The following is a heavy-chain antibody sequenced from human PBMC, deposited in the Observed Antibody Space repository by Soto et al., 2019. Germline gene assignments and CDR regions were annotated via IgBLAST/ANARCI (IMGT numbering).Heavy chain of an antibody. J-gene: IGHJ4*02. CDR1: GFTVSSKY. V-gene: IGHV3-23*01. D-gene: IGHD1-1*01. CDR2: ISGSGSST. CDR3: AKALFNDLDFDY. Sequence: GGSLRLSCAASGFTVSSKYMSWVRQAPGKGLVWVSGISGSGSSTYYADSVKGRFTISRDNSKNTLYLQMNSLRAEDTAVYYCAKALFNDLDFDYWGQGTLVTVSS.